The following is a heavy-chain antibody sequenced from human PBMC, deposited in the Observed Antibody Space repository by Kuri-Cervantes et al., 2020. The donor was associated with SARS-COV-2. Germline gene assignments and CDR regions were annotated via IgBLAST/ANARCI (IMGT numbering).Heavy chain of an antibody. J-gene: IGHJ6*03. CDR2: ISGSGTYI. V-gene: IGHV3-21*01. Sequence: GESLKISCAASGFSLSRYTMNWVRQAPGKALEWVSSISGSGTYIYYADSVKGRFIISKESGENSLYLHMNSLRGDDTAVYYCARVAGEGPIYYYYVDVWGKGTTVTVSS. CDR1: GFSLSRYT. CDR3: ARVAGEGPIYYYYVDV. D-gene: IGHD2-21*01.